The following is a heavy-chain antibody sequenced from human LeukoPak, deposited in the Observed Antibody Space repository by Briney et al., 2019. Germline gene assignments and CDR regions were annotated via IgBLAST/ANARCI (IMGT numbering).Heavy chain of an antibody. V-gene: IGHV3-23*01. Sequence: PGGSLRLSCAASGFTFSSYAMSWVRQAPGKGLEWVSAISGSGGSTYYADSVKGRFTISRDNSKNTLYLQMNSLRAEDTAVYYCAKDPKGSGTRAKYYFDYWGQGTLVTVSS. CDR1: GFTFSSYA. CDR3: AKDPKGSGTRAKYYFDY. CDR2: ISGSGGST. D-gene: IGHD3-10*01. J-gene: IGHJ4*02.